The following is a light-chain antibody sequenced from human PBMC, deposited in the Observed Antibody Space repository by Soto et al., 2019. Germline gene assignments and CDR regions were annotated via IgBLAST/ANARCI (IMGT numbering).Light chain of an antibody. CDR1: ETVATN. J-gene: IGKJ1*01. CDR3: QQHYITPWT. CDR2: GAS. V-gene: IGKV3-15*01. Sequence: VMTQSPATLSVSPGERATLSFLASETVATNLAWYQQKPGQAPRLLISGASTRAAGISDRFRGSGSGTEFTLTISSLRSEDFATYYCQQHYITPWTFGQGTKVDIK.